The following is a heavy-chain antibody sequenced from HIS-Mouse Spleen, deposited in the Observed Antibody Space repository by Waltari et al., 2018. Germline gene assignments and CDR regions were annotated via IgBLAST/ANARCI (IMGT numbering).Heavy chain of an antibody. V-gene: IGHV4-31*03. D-gene: IGHD1-1*01. CDR2: IYYSGGT. J-gene: IGHJ2*01. CDR1: GGSISSGVYY. Sequence: QVQLQESGPGLVKPSQTLSLTCTVSGGSISSGVYYWSWIRQHPGKGLEWIGYIYYSGGTYYNPSLKSRVTISVDTSKNQFSLKLSSVTAADTAVYYCARVFRWGTDWYFDLWGRGTLVTVSS. CDR3: ARVFRWGTDWYFDL.